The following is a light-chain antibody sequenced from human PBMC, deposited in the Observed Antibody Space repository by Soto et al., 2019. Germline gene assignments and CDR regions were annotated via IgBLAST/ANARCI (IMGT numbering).Light chain of an antibody. Sequence: EIVMTQSPATLSVSPGERATLSCRASQRVSSNLAWYQQKPGQAPRLLIYGASTMATGIPARFSGSASGTEFTLTISSLQSEDFEVYYCQHYNNWPHFTCGPGTKVDIK. V-gene: IGKV3-15*01. CDR3: QHYNNWPHFT. CDR1: QRVSSN. CDR2: GAS. J-gene: IGKJ3*01.